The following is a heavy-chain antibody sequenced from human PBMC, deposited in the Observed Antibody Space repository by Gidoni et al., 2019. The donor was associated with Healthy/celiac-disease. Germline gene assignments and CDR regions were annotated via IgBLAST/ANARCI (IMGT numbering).Heavy chain of an antibody. CDR2: INHSGST. V-gene: IGHV4-34*01. CDR1: GVSFSGYY. Sequence: QVQLQQWGAGLLKPSETLSLTCAVYGVSFSGYYWSWIRQPPGKGLEWIGEINHSGSTNYNPSLKSRVTISVDTSKNQFSLKLSSVTAADTAVYYCARNRGRAFDYWGQGTLVTVSS. CDR3: ARNRGRAFDY. J-gene: IGHJ4*02. D-gene: IGHD5-12*01.